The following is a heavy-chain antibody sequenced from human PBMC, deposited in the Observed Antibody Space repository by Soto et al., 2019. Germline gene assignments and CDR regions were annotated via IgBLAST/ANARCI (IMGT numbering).Heavy chain of an antibody. CDR3: ARAEYCGGDCYSYYFDY. D-gene: IGHD2-21*02. V-gene: IGHV1-69*13. Sequence: SVKVSCKASGGTFSSYAISWVRQAPGQGLEWMGGIIPIFGTANYAQKFQGRVTITADESTSTAYIELSSLRSEDTAVYYCARAEYCGGDCYSYYFDYWGQGTLVTVSS. J-gene: IGHJ4*02. CDR2: IIPIFGTA. CDR1: GGTFSSYA.